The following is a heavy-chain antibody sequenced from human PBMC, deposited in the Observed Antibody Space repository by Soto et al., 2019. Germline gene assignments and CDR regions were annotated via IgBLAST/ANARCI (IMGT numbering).Heavy chain of an antibody. D-gene: IGHD1-26*01. CDR2: ISTYSNNI. CDR1: GFTFSYYW. CDR3: AREMKEPLVYYGLDV. V-gene: IGHV3-21*01. Sequence: EVQVVESGGGLVKPGGSLTLSCAASGFTFSYYWMNWVRQAPGKGLEWVSSISTYSNNIYYADSVKGRFTISRDNAKHSLFLQMNSLRAEDTAVYYCAREMKEPLVYYGLDVWGQGTTVTVSS. J-gene: IGHJ6*02.